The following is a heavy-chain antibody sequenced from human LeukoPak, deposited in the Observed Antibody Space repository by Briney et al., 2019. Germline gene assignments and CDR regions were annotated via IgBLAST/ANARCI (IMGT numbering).Heavy chain of an antibody. D-gene: IGHD3-16*01. Sequence: GRYLRLSCEVSGLTFSTYWMTWVRQAPGKGLEWVASINQNGREKYYVDSVKGRSTISRDNAKDSLYLQMNSLRDEDTAVYYCARSLGDDWGQGTLVTVSS. J-gene: IGHJ4*02. CDR2: INQNGREK. CDR3: ARSLGDD. CDR1: GLTFSTYW. V-gene: IGHV3-7*01.